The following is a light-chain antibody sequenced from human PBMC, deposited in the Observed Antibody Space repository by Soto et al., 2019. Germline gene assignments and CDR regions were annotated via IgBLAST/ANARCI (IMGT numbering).Light chain of an antibody. CDR2: EVS. J-gene: IGLJ1*01. CDR1: STDVGGYNY. V-gene: IGLV2-14*01. CDR3: GSYTSTDTPFV. Sequence: QSVLAQPSSVSGSPAQSITMSCTGTSTDVGGYNYVSWYQHHPGKGPKLIIYEVSNRPSGVSDRFSGSKSGNKASLIISNLEAEDESDYYCGSYTSTDTPFVFGTGTKVTVL.